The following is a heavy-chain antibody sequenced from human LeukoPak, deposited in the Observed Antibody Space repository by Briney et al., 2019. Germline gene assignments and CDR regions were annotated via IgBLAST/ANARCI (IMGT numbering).Heavy chain of an antibody. CDR3: ARDLFYGTRFDY. CDR2: IYYSGST. Sequence: PSETLSLTCTVSGGSISSGDYYWSWIRQPQGKGLEWIGYIYYSGSTYYNPSLKSRVTISVDTSKNQFSLKLSSVTAADTAVYYCARDLFYGTRFDYWGQGTLVTVSS. J-gene: IGHJ4*02. CDR1: GGSISSGDYY. V-gene: IGHV4-30-4*08. D-gene: IGHD4-17*01.